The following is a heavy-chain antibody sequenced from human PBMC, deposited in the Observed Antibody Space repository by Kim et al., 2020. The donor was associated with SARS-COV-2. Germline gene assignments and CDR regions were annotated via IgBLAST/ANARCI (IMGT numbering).Heavy chain of an antibody. CDR3: AKDPGGSSNS. CDR1: GFTSTSSY. J-gene: IGHJ4*02. Sequence: GGSLRLSCAASGASGFTSTSSYMTWVRQAPGKGPEWVSGFSRRTGNTYYADSVTGRFTISRDISRTTLYLQLNSLRTEDTATYYCAKDPGGSSNSWGQGTLVTVSS. D-gene: IGHD6-13*01. CDR2: FSRRTGNT. V-gene: IGHV3-23*01.